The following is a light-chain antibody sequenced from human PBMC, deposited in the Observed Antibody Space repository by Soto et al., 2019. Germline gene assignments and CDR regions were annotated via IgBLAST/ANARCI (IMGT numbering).Light chain of an antibody. J-gene: IGKJ1*01. CDR1: QSLLYGDGKTY. V-gene: IGKV2-29*03. CDR2: DAS. Sequence: DVVLTQAPLSLSVTPGQPASMSCKSSQSLLYGDGKTYLYWYQQKPGEAPKLLIYDASALPRGVPSRFSGSGSGTKFTLTIASLQPDDFATYYCQQYETFSGTFGPGTKVDIK. CDR3: QQYETFSGT.